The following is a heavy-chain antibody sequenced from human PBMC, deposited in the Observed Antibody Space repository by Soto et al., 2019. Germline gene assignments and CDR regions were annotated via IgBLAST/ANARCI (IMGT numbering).Heavy chain of an antibody. CDR2: ISYDGSNK. CDR3: AKDHGYSSGWANDAFDI. V-gene: IGHV3-30*18. J-gene: IGHJ3*02. CDR1: GFTFSSYG. D-gene: IGHD6-19*01. Sequence: AGGSLRLSCAASGFTFSSYGMHWVRQAPGKGLEWVAVISYDGSNKYYADSVKGRFTISRDNSKNTLYLQMNSLRAEDTAVYYCAKDHGYSSGWANDAFDIWGQGTMVT.